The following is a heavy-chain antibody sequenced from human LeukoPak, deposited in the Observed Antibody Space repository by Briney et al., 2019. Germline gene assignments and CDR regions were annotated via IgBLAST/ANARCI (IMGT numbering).Heavy chain of an antibody. D-gene: IGHD3-3*01. V-gene: IGHV1-18*04. Sequence: ASVKVSCKASGYTFTTYYMHWVRQAPGQGLEWMGWISAYNGNTNYAQKLQGRVTMTTDTSTSTAYMELRSLRSDDTAVYYCARDRAHYDFWSGSTSYYYYGMDVWGQGTTVTVSS. CDR1: GYTFTTYY. CDR3: ARDRAHYDFWSGSTSYYYYGMDV. J-gene: IGHJ6*02. CDR2: ISAYNGNT.